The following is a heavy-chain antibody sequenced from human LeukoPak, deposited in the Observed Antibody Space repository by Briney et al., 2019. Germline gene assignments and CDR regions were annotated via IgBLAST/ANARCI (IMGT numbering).Heavy chain of an antibody. J-gene: IGHJ3*02. CDR2: VDQDGSEK. CDR1: GFTFTSYS. D-gene: IGHD3-16*01. Sequence: GGSLRLSCAASGFTFTSYSMSWVRQAPGKGLEWVANVDQDGSEKYYVGSVKGRFTISRDNAKNSLYLQMNSLRVEDTAVYYCARGWASSRRKAFDIWGQGTMVTVSS. CDR3: ARGWASSRRKAFDI. V-gene: IGHV3-7*03.